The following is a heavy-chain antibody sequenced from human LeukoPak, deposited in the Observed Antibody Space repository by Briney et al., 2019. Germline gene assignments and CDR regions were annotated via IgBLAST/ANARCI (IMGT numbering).Heavy chain of an antibody. Sequence: GGSLRLSCTASGFTFGDYAMSWVRQAPGKGLEWVGFIRSKAYGGTTEYAASVKGRFTISRDDSISIAYLQMNSLKTEDTAVYYCTRVYCSSTSCYRVLGFDFWGQGTLVTVSS. V-gene: IGHV3-49*04. CDR3: TRVYCSSTSCYRVLGFDF. J-gene: IGHJ4*02. CDR2: IRSKAYGGTT. CDR1: GFTFGDYA. D-gene: IGHD2-2*02.